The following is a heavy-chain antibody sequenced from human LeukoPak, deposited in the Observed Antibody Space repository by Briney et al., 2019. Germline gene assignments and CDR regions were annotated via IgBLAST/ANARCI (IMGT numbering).Heavy chain of an antibody. D-gene: IGHD3-10*01. CDR1: GFTVSSYW. CDR3: ARDNYYGSGSFGD. CDR2: IKQDGSEK. Sequence: GGSLRLSCAAFGFTVSSYWMSWVRQAPGKGLECVANIKQDGSEKYYVDSVKGRFTISRDNAKNSLYLQMNSLRAEDTAVYYCARDNYYGSGSFGDWGQGTLVTVSS. J-gene: IGHJ4*02. V-gene: IGHV3-7*04.